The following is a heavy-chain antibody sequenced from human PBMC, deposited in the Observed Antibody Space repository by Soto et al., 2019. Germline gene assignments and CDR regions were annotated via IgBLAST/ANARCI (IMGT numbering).Heavy chain of an antibody. V-gene: IGHV1-46*01. Sequence: GASVKVSCKASGYTFTSYYIHWVRQAPGQGLEWMGVINPGGGSATYAQKFQGRFIMTSDTSTSTVYMELSSLRSEDTAVFYCAREMVVPVSDYYPGMDAWGQGTTVTVSS. D-gene: IGHD2-15*01. J-gene: IGHJ6*02. CDR3: AREMVVPVSDYYPGMDA. CDR2: INPGGGSA. CDR1: GYTFTSYY.